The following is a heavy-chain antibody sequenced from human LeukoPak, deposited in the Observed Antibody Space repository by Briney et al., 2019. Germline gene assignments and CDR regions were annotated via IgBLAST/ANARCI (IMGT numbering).Heavy chain of an antibody. J-gene: IGHJ4*02. V-gene: IGHV4-59*11. Sequence: PSETLSLPCIVSSGSINIHYWSWIRHPPRKGLEWIGYIFDSWNTKYNPSLQSRVTISMDASSIQFSLQLAAVTAAYTSVYYCARDKIGYGLDYWGQGTLVTVSS. CDR2: IFDSWNT. CDR1: SGSINIHY. CDR3: ARDKIGYGLDY. D-gene: IGHD5-18*01.